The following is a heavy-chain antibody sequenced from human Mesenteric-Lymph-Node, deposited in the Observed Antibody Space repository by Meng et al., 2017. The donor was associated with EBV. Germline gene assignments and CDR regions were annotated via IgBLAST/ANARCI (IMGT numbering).Heavy chain of an antibody. CDR1: GGSVASTGAA. Sequence: LHQSGTALVQPPQPLSLPWAISGGSVASTGAAWIWIRQSPSRGLEWLESTYYRSKWYNDYAVSVKGRIAINPDTSKNQFFLQLNSVTPEDTAVYYCARDYGTSRPFEYWGQGILVTVSS. V-gene: IGHV6-1*01. J-gene: IGHJ4*02. CDR3: ARDYGTSRPFEY. D-gene: IGHD1/OR15-1a*01. CDR2: TYYRSKWYN.